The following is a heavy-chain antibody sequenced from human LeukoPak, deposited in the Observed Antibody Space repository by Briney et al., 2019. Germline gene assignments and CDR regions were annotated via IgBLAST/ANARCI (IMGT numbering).Heavy chain of an antibody. J-gene: IGHJ4*02. V-gene: IGHV4-4*07. CDR1: GGSISSYY. CDR3: ARDEKYGSGSYYYY. CDR2: IYTSGST. Sequence: SETLSLTCTVSGGSISSYYWSWIRQPAGKGLEWIGRIYTSGSTNYNPSLKSRVTMSVDTSKNQFSLKLSSVTAADTAVYYCARDEKYGSGSYYYYWGQGTLVTVSS. D-gene: IGHD3-10*01.